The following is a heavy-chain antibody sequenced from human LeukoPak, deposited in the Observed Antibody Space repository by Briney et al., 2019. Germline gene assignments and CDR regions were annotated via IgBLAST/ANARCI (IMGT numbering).Heavy chain of an antibody. V-gene: IGHV3-21*01. D-gene: IGHD4-17*01. CDR2: ITSGSSYI. Sequence: PGGSLRLSCAASGFTFTSYTMNWVRQAPGKGLEWVSSITSGSSYIYYADSVKGRFTISRDNAKNSLYLQMTSLRVEDTAVYYCAKTYGHFDGWGQGTLVTVSS. J-gene: IGHJ4*02. CDR1: GFTFTSYT. CDR3: AKTYGHFDG.